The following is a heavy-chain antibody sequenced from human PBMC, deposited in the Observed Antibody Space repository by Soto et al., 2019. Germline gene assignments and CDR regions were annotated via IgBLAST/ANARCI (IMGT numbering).Heavy chain of an antibody. V-gene: IGHV4-39*01. J-gene: IGHJ4*02. CDR3: ARFCSSYYFDY. Sequence: SETLSLTCTVSGGSMSSRRYYWGWIRQPPGKGLEWIGSIYYSGSTYYNPSLKSRVTISVDTSKNQFSLKLSSVTAADTAVYYCARFCSSYYFDYWGERPLVTVSS. D-gene: IGHD2-2*01. CDR1: GGSMSSRRYY. CDR2: IYYSGST.